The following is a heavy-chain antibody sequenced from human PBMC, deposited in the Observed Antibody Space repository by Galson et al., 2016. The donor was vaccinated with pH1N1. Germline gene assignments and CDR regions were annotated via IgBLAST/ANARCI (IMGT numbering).Heavy chain of an antibody. D-gene: IGHD3-3*01. CDR3: ARGGTLSDFWSAYYPHGMDV. CDR1: GGISRSHA. V-gene: IGHV1-69*13. J-gene: IGHJ6*02. CDR2: IIAIFGTA. Sequence: SVKVSCKASGGISRSHAISWVRQAPGQGLEWMGGIIAIFGTANYAQKFQGRVTITADESTSTVYMDLSSMRSEDTSVYYCARGGTLSDFWSAYYPHGMDVWGQGTTVTVSS.